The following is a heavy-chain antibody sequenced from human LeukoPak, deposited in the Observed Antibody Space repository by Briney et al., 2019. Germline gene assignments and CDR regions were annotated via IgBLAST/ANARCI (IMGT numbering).Heavy chain of an antibody. V-gene: IGHV3-30*18. Sequence: PGTSLRLSCAASGFSFSGYGMHWVRQAPGKGLEWVAVIWYGGTNKYYAESVKGRFTISRDNSKDTLYLQMNSLRAEDTAVYYCAKDGLAYCGGDCYIEYYYYMDVWGKGTTVTVSS. CDR3: AKDGLAYCGGDCYIEYYYYMDV. CDR2: IWYGGTNK. J-gene: IGHJ6*03. CDR1: GFSFSGYG. D-gene: IGHD2-21*01.